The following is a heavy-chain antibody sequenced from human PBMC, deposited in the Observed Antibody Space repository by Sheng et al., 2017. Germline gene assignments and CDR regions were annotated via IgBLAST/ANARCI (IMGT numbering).Heavy chain of an antibody. Sequence: EVQLVESGGGLVQPGGSLRLSCAASGFTFDTYWMSWVRQAPGKGLEWVANINEDGSDKYYVDSVKGRFTISRDNAKNSLYLQMNSLRADDTALYYCARDAGKAAAGTVGYFDFWGQGEVITVSS. CDR1: GFTFDTYW. CDR3: ARDAGKAAAGTVGYFDF. V-gene: IGHV3-7*01. D-gene: IGHD6-13*01. CDR2: INEDGSDK. J-gene: IGHJ4*02.